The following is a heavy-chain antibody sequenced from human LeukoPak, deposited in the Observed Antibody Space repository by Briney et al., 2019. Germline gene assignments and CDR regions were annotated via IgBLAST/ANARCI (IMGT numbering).Heavy chain of an antibody. CDR1: GDFLSSGAYY. V-gene: IGHV4-39*07. D-gene: IGHD6-19*01. J-gene: IGHJ4*02. Sequence: MASETLSLTCTVSGDFLSSGAYYWGWIRQAPGKGLAWIGSIYYSGSTFYNASFESRVTMSVDTSKNQFSLKLSSVTAADTAVYYCARDSYSSGWYGYWGQGTLVTVSS. CDR3: ARDSYSSGWYGY. CDR2: IYYSGST.